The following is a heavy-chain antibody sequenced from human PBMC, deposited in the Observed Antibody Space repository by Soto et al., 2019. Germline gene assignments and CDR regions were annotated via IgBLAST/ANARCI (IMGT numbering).Heavy chain of an antibody. V-gene: IGHV1-3*01. CDR2: INAGNGNT. D-gene: IGHD1-20*01. CDR3: ARDRGAYSWNYFDY. J-gene: IGHJ4*02. Sequence: EASVKVSCKASGYTFTSYAMHWVRQAPGQRLEWMGWINAGNGNTKYSQKFQGRVTITRDTSASTAYMELSSLRSEDTAVYYCARDRGAYSWNYFDYWGQGTLVTVSS. CDR1: GYTFTSYA.